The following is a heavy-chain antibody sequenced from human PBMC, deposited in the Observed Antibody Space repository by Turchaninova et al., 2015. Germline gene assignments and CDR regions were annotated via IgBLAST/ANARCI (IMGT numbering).Heavy chain of an antibody. CDR1: GYSINSGYN. CDR2: IYHSGST. J-gene: IGHJ3*02. Sequence: QVQLQESGPGLVKPSATLSLTCAVSGYSINSGYNWGWIRQPPGKGLEWIGSIYHSGSTKYNPSLKSRVTISVDTSKNQFSLKLTSVTAADTAVYYCARPYRSSWYGAFDIWGQGTMVTVSS. D-gene: IGHD6-13*01. V-gene: IGHV4-38-2*01. CDR3: ARPYRSSWYGAFDI.